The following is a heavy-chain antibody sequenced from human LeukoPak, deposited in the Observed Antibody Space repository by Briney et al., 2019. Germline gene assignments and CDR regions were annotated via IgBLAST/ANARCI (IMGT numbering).Heavy chain of an antibody. D-gene: IGHD3-9*01. CDR2: INHSGST. V-gene: IGHV4-34*01. J-gene: IGHJ4*02. CDR3: ARDLRYFDWLLRQTYFDY. CDR1: GGSLSGYY. Sequence: SETLSLTCAVYGGSLSGYYWSWIRQPPGKGLEWIGEINHSGSTNYNPSLKSRVTISVDTSKNQFSLKLSSVTAADTAVYYCARDLRYFDWLLRQTYFDYWGQGTLVTVSS.